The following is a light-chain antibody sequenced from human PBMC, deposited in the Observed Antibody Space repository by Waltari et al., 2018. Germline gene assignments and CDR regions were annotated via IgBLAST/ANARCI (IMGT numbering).Light chain of an antibody. CDR1: QNIYSNY. CDR2: GAS. Sequence: ESVLTQSPGTLPLSPGERATLPCRASQNIYSNYLAWDQQKPGQAPSLLIYGASSRATGIPDRFSGSGSGTEFTLTISRLEPEDVAVYYCQQYDSTPYTFGRGTTLEIK. CDR3: QQYDSTPYT. J-gene: IGKJ2*01. V-gene: IGKV3-20*01.